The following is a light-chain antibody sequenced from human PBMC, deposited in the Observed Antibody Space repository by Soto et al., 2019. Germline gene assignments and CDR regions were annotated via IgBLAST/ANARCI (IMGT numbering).Light chain of an antibody. CDR3: SSYTSSSTLDVE. Sequence: QSALTQPASVSGSPGQSITISCTGTSSDVGGYNYVSWYQHHPGKAPKLMIYEVSNRPSGVSNRFSGSKSGNTASLTISGLQAEDEGDYYCSSYTSSSTLDVEFGGGTKVTVL. V-gene: IGLV2-14*01. CDR1: SSDVGGYNY. J-gene: IGLJ2*01. CDR2: EVS.